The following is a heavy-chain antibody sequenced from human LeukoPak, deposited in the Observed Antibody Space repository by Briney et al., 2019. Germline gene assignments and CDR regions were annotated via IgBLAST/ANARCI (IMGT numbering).Heavy chain of an antibody. V-gene: IGHV3-48*01. J-gene: IGHJ6*02. CDR1: GFALRSYT. CDR2: ISSSSSTI. CDR3: ARNHYYDILTGYVTYGMDV. Sequence: PGGSLRLSCAASGFALRSYTVTWVRQAPGKGLEWVSYISSSSSTIYYADSVKGRFTISRDNAKNSLYLQMNSLRAEDTAVYYCARNHYYDILTGYVTYGMDVWGQGTTVTVSS. D-gene: IGHD3-9*01.